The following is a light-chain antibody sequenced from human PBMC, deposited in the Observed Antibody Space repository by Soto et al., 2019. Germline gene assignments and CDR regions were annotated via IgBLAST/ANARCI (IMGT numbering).Light chain of an antibody. Sequence: QSALTKPASVSGSPGQSITVSCTGTSSDVGLYDYVSWYQQHPGKSPKLIVYEVSHRPSGVSSRFSGSKSGNTASLTISGPQTEDEADYYCSSYTTVFTYVFGTGTKVTVL. CDR2: EVS. CDR1: SSDVGLYDY. CDR3: SSYTTVFTYV. V-gene: IGLV2-14*01. J-gene: IGLJ1*01.